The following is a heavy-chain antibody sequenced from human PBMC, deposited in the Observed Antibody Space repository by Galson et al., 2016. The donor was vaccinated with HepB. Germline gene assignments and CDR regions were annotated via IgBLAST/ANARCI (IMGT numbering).Heavy chain of an antibody. CDR2: ISTYSGNT. CDR1: GYTFTTSG. Sequence: SAKVSCKASGYTFTTSGISCVRQAPGQGLEWMGWISTYSGNTKYAQKFQGGLTLTTDSSTPTAYMELRSLRFDGTALYYCARDVQYRFDSWGQGTLVTVSS. D-gene: IGHD2/OR15-2a*01. V-gene: IGHV1-18*01. CDR3: ARDVQYRFDS. J-gene: IGHJ4*02.